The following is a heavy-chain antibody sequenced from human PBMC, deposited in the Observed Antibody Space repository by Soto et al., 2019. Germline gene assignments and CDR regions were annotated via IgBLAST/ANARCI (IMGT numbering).Heavy chain of an antibody. CDR1: GFTFSRSA. D-gene: IGHD4-17*01. V-gene: IGHV3-23*01. Sequence: EVQLLESGGGLGQPGGSLRLSCAASGFTFSRSAMTWVRQPPGKGLEWVSSISNTGSTTYYADSVRGRFTIFRDTSKDTLYLQMNGLRAEDTAVYYCAKELRPNDCWGQGTLVTVSS. CDR3: AKELRPNDC. J-gene: IGHJ4*02. CDR2: ISNTGSTT.